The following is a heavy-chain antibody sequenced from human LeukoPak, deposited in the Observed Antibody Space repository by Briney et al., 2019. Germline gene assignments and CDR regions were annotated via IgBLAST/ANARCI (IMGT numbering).Heavy chain of an antibody. V-gene: IGHV1-2*02. D-gene: IGHD6-19*01. CDR1: GYTFTGYY. CDR3: ARDISGWAFDY. J-gene: IGHJ4*02. Sequence: ASVKVSCKASGYTFTGYYMHWVRQAPGQGLEWMGWINPNSGGTNYVQKFQGRVTMTRDTSISTAYMELSRLRSDDTAVYYCARDISGWAFDYWGQGTLVTVSS. CDR2: INPNSGGT.